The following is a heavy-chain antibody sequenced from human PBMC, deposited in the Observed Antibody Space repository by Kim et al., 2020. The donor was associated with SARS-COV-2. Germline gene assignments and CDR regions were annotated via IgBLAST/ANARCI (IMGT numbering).Heavy chain of an antibody. CDR1: GGTFSSYA. CDR2: IIPILGTA. D-gene: IGHD6-13*01. J-gene: IGHJ6*02. CDR3: ARDGYSKRTGAYYYYGMDV. Sequence: SVKVSCKASGGTFSSYAISWVRQAPGQGLEWMGGIIPILGTANYAQKFQGRVTITADESTSTAYMELSSLRSEDTAVYYCARDGYSKRTGAYYYYGMDVWGQGTTVTVSS. V-gene: IGHV1-69*13.